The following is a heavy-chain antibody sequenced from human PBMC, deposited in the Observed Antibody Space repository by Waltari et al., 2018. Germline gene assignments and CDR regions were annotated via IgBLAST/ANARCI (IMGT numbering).Heavy chain of an antibody. Sequence: QVQLQESGPGLVKPSETLSLTCAVSCDSINNYYWNWIRQPPGKELEWIGYIAYNGRTNYNPSLKSRVTISVDTSKTQFSLKLTSVTAADTAVYYCGRSYDFWSGYPLDYWGPGSLVTVSS. D-gene: IGHD3-3*01. CDR2: IAYNGRT. J-gene: IGHJ4*02. CDR3: GRSYDFWSGYPLDY. V-gene: IGHV4-59*01. CDR1: CDSINNYY.